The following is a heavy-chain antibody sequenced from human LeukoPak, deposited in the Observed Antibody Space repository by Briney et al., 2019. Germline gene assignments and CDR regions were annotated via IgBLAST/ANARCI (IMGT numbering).Heavy chain of an antibody. CDR1: GFTFDDYA. CDR3: AKAVTYSSTVGSDFDY. V-gene: IGHV3-9*01. J-gene: IGHJ4*02. Sequence: SGGSLRLSCAASGFTFDDYAMHWVRQAPGKGLEWVSGISWNSGSIGYAHPVKGRFTISRDNAKNSLYLQMNRLRAEDTALYYCAKAVTYSSTVGSDFDYWGQGTLVTVSS. CDR2: ISWNSGSI. D-gene: IGHD6-13*01.